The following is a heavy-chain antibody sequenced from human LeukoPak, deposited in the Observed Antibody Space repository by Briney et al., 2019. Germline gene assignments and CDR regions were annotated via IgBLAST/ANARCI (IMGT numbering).Heavy chain of an antibody. CDR3: ARDSSDY. J-gene: IGHJ4*02. Sequence: GTSLRLSCAVSGFTFSRYAMHWVRQAPGKGLEWVAVISYDGSKKADSVKGRFTISRNNSKNTLYLQMTSLRAEDTAVYYCARDSSDYWGQGTLVTVSS. CDR2: ISYDGSKK. V-gene: IGHV3-30-3*01. CDR1: GFTFSRYA.